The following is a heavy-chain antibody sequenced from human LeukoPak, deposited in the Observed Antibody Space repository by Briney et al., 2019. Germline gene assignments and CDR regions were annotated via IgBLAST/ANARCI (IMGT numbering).Heavy chain of an antibody. J-gene: IGHJ4*02. CDR2: VYSSGTT. V-gene: IGHV4-4*09. D-gene: IGHD3-16*01. CDR1: GDSISSYY. CDR3: ARDPPSGGRGTWG. Sequence: SETLSLTCTVSGDSISSYYWSWIRQPPGKGLEWIGYVYSSGTTKYNPSLKSRVTMSVDTSKNQISLNLLSVTAADTAVYYCARDPPSGGRGTWGWGQGTLVTVSS.